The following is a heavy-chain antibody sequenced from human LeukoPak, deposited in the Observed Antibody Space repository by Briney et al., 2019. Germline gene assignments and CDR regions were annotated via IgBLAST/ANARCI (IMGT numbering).Heavy chain of an antibody. Sequence: PSETLSLTCTVSGGSISSYYWSWIRQPPGKGLEWIGYIYYSGSTNYNPSLKSRVTISVDTSKNQFSLKLSSVTAADTAVYYCARDRAARLDWYFDLWGRGTLVTVSS. V-gene: IGHV4-59*01. J-gene: IGHJ2*01. D-gene: IGHD6-6*01. CDR3: ARDRAARLDWYFDL. CDR2: IYYSGST. CDR1: GGSISSYY.